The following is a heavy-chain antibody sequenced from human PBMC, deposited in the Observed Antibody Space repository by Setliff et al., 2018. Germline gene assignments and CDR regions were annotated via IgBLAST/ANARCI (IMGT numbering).Heavy chain of an antibody. V-gene: IGHV1-3*01. J-gene: IGHJ5*02. Sequence: ASVKVSCKASGGTFSSYAISWVRQAPGQGLEWMGWINRGSGDTKYSRKFQGRITITRDTSASTAYMELSRLTYEDTAVYYCARDTYIGDFWSGYYIQGQFDPWGQGTLVTVSS. D-gene: IGHD3-3*01. CDR3: ARDTYIGDFWSGYYIQGQFDP. CDR2: INRGSGDT. CDR1: GGTFSSYA.